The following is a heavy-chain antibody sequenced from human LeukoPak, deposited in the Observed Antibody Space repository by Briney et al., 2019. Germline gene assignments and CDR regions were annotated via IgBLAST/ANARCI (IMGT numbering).Heavy chain of an antibody. CDR3: ARENFQY. J-gene: IGHJ4*02. CDR1: GFTFSSYW. V-gene: IGHV3-7*04. Sequence: PGGSLRLSCAASGFTFSSYWMNWVRQAPGKGLEWVANIKPDGSDQCYVDSVKGRFTISRDNAKNSLYLQMNSLRAEDTAVYYCARENFQYWAQGTLVTVSS. CDR2: IKPDGSDQ.